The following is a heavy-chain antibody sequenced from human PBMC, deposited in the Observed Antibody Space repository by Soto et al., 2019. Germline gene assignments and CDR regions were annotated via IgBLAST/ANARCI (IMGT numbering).Heavy chain of an antibody. Sequence: EVQLLESGGGLVQPGGSLRLSCAASGFTFSNYAIAWVRQAPGKGLEWVSGISGSGGTTYYADSVKGRFTISRDNSKDTLHLQMNSRRAEDTAVYYCAKTPRQWLVDFDYWGQGALVTVSS. J-gene: IGHJ4*02. CDR1: GFTFSNYA. CDR2: ISGSGGTT. V-gene: IGHV3-23*01. D-gene: IGHD6-19*01. CDR3: AKTPRQWLVDFDY.